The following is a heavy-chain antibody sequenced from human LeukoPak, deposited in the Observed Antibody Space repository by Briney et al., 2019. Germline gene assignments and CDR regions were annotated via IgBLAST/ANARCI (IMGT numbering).Heavy chain of an antibody. V-gene: IGHV3-48*03. CDR2: ISSGGATV. CDR3: ARDKIEGSANWYTEYFQH. Sequence: GGSLRLSCAASGFNFRNYAMNWVRQAPGKGPEWVSYISSGGATVLYADSVKGRLAISRDNARDSTFLQMNNLTAEDAAIYFCARDKIEGSANWYTEYFQHWGQGTLVTVSS. D-gene: IGHD1/OR15-1a*01. J-gene: IGHJ1*01. CDR1: GFNFRNYA.